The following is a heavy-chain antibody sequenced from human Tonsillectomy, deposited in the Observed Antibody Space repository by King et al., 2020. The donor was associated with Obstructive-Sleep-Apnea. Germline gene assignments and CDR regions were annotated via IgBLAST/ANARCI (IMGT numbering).Heavy chain of an antibody. CDR3: ARVLYDTSWSTFDI. CDR2: IFYRSKWYS. CDR1: GDSVSSKSVA. V-gene: IGHV6-1*01. Sequence: VQLQQSGPGLVKPSQTLSLTCAISGDSVSSKSVAWNWIRQSPSRGLEWLGRIFYRSKWYSDYAVSVKSRITINPDTVRNQFSLQLNSVTPEDTAVYSCARVLYDTSWSTFDIWGQGTMVTVSS. J-gene: IGHJ3*02. D-gene: IGHD3-22*01.